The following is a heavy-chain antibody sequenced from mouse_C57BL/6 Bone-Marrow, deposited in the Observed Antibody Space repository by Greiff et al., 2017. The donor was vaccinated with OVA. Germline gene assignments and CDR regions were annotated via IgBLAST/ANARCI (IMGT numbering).Heavy chain of an antibody. V-gene: IGHV1-52*01. Sequence: VQLQQSGAELVRPGSSVKLSCKASGYTFTSYWMHWVKQRPIQGLEWIGNIDPSDSETHYNQKFKDKATLTVDKSSSTAYMQLSSLTSEDSAVYYCARKEYRTRGFDYWGQGTTLTVSS. CDR3: ARKEYRTRGFDY. CDR2: IDPSDSET. J-gene: IGHJ2*01. D-gene: IGHD3-1*01. CDR1: GYTFTSYW.